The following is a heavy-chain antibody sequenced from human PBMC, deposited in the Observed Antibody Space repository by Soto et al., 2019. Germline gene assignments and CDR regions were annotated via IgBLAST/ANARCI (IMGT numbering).Heavy chain of an antibody. CDR3: AREGATVGTGFDP. CDR2: MNPNSGNT. CDR1: GYTFTSYD. Sequence: QVQLVQSGAEVKKPGASVKVSCKASGYTFTSYDINWVRQATGQGLEWMGWMNPNSGNTGYEQKFQGRVTRTRNTSISTDYMELSSLRSEDTAVYYWAREGATVGTGFDPWGQGTLVTVSS. D-gene: IGHD1-26*01. V-gene: IGHV1-8*01. J-gene: IGHJ5*02.